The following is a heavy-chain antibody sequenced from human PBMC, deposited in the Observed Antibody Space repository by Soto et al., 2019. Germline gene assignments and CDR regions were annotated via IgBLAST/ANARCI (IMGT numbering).Heavy chain of an antibody. CDR1: GYTFSSYS. D-gene: IGHD2-2*01. Sequence: NPGGSLRLSCAASGYTFSSYSMNWVRQAPGKGLEWVSSISSSSSYIYYADSVKGRFTISRDNAKNSLYLQMNSLRAEDTAVYYCARDLVVPAAIGYYYYYGMDVWGQGTTVTVSS. J-gene: IGHJ6*02. CDR3: ARDLVVPAAIGYYYYYGMDV. CDR2: ISSSSSYI. V-gene: IGHV3-21*01.